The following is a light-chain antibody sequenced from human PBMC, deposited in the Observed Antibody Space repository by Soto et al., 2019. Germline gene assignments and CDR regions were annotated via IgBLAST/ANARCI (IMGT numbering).Light chain of an antibody. CDR1: QSISSY. J-gene: IGKJ1*01. CDR2: AAS. CDR3: QQSYSTPRT. Sequence: DIQMTKSPSSLSASVGDRVTITCRASQSISSYLYWYQQKPGKAPKLLIYAASSLQSGVPSRFSGSGSGTDFTLTISSLQPEDFATYYCQQSYSTPRTFGQGTKVEIK. V-gene: IGKV1-39*01.